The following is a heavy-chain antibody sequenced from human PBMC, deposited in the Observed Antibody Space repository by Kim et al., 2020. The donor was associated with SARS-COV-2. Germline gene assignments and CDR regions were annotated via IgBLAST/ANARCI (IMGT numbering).Heavy chain of an antibody. J-gene: IGHJ4*02. V-gene: IGHV1-69*04. Sequence: SVKVSCKASGGTFSSYAISGVRQAPGQGLEWMGRIIPILGIANYAQKFQGRVTITADKSTSTAYMELSSLRSEDTAVYYCARDLLSEVGATAGYYWGQGTLVTVSS. CDR2: IIPILGIA. CDR1: GGTFSSYA. D-gene: IGHD1-26*01. CDR3: ARDLLSEVGATAGYY.